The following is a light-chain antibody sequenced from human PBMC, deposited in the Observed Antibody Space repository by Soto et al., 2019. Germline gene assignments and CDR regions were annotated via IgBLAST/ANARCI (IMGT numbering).Light chain of an antibody. CDR3: SSYTSSSPPYV. V-gene: IGLV2-14*01. Sequence: QSVLTQPASVSGSPGQSITISCTGTSSDVGGYNYVSWYQQHPGKAPKLMIYEVSYRPSGVSNRFSGSKSGNTASLTISGLQAEDEADYYCSSYTSSSPPYVFGTGTKLTVL. J-gene: IGLJ1*01. CDR1: SSDVGGYNY. CDR2: EVS.